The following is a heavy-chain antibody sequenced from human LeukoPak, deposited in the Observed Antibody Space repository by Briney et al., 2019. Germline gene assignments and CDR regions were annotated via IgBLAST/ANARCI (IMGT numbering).Heavy chain of an antibody. J-gene: IGHJ6*03. CDR1: GGTFSSYA. CDR3: ACDRGSYYYTDV. D-gene: IGHD3-10*01. Sequence: SVKVSCKASGGTFSSYAISWVRQAPGQGLEWMGGIIPIFGTANYAQKFQGRVTITADKSTSTAYMELSSLRSEDTAVYYCACDRGSYYYTDVWGKGTTVTVSS. CDR2: IIPIFGTA. V-gene: IGHV1-69*06.